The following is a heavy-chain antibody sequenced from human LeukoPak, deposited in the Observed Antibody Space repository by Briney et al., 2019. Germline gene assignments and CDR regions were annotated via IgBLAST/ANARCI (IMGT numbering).Heavy chain of an antibody. CDR1: GGSFSNNYN. CDR3: TRSSGFGGYYFYYCMDV. J-gene: IGHJ6*03. V-gene: IGHV4-39*02. D-gene: IGHD5-12*01. CDR2: LYYNGNT. Sequence: PSETLSLTCTVSGGSFSNNYNWDWIRQPPGKGLEWIGSLYYNGNTYYNPSLKSRLTISVDTSKSHFSLQLRSVTAEDTAVYFCTRSSGFGGYYFYYCMDVWGKGTTVSVSS.